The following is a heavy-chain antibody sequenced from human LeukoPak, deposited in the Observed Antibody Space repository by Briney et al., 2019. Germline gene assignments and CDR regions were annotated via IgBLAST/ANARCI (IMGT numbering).Heavy chain of an antibody. D-gene: IGHD6-6*01. J-gene: IGHJ6*02. V-gene: IGHV3-48*04. CDR3: ARQVLQYSSSPYGMDV. Sequence: GGSLRLSCAASAFTFSSYSMNWVRQAPGRGLEWVSYISRSGSSVYYADSVKGRFTISRDNAKNSLYLQMHSLRAEDTAVYYCARQVLQYSSSPYGMDVWGHGTTVTVSS. CDR1: AFTFSSYS. CDR2: ISRSGSSV.